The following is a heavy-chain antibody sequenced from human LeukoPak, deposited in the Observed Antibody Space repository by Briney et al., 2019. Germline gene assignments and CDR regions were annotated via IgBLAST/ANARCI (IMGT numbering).Heavy chain of an antibody. CDR1: GFTFSSSG. CDR2: IKQEGGEK. Sequence: PGGSLRLSCAASGFTFSSSGMSWVRQAPGKGLEWVANIKQEGGEKYYVDSVKGRFTISRDNAKNSLYLQMNSLRAEDTALYHCARVDLGGNSAADYWGQGTLVTVSS. CDR3: ARVDLGGNSAADY. J-gene: IGHJ4*02. V-gene: IGHV3-7*03. D-gene: IGHD4-23*01.